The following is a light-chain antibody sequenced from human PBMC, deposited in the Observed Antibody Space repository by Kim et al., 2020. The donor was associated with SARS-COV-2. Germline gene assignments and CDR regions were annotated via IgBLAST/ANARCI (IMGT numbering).Light chain of an antibody. V-gene: IGLV7-43*01. Sequence: QAVVTQEPSLTVSPGGTVTLTCASSTGPVTTSSYANWFQQKPGKAPRALIYSAINKHSWPPARFSGSIVGGKAALTLSGAQPEDEADYYCLRYYGGTYVCGTGTKVTVL. CDR3: LRYYGGTYV. J-gene: IGLJ1*01. CDR1: TGPVTTSSY. CDR2: SAI.